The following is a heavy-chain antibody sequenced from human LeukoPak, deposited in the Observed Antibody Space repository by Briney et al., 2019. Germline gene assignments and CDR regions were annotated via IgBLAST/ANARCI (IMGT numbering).Heavy chain of an antibody. CDR1: GYTFTSYG. CDR2: ISAYNGNT. V-gene: IGHV1-18*01. D-gene: IGHD3-10*01. J-gene: IGHJ4*02. Sequence: ASVKVSCKASGYTFTSYGISWVRQAPGQGHEWMGWISAYNGNTNYAQKLQGRVTMTTDTSTSTAYMELRSLRSDDTAVYYCARDSGYYGSGSYYRQDYWGQGTLVTVSS. CDR3: ARDSGYYGSGSYYRQDY.